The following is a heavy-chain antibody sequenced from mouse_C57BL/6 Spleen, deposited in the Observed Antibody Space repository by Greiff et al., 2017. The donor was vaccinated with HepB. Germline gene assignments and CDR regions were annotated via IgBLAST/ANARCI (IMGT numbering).Heavy chain of an antibody. D-gene: IGHD6-2*01. V-gene: IGHV5-4*01. CDR1: GFTFSSYA. CDR3: ARDATFLYYFDY. J-gene: IGHJ2*01. Sequence: EVKLVESGGGLVKPGGSLKLSCAASGFTFSSYAMSWVRQTPEKRLEWVATISDGGSYTYYPDNVKGRFTISRDNAKNNLYLQMSHLKSEDTAMYYCARDATFLYYFDYWGQGTTLTVSS. CDR2: ISDGGSYT.